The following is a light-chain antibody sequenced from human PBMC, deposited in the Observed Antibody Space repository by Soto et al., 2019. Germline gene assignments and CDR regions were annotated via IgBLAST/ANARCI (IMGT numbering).Light chain of an antibody. CDR1: QSVSSS. CDR2: GAS. J-gene: IGKJ1*01. V-gene: IGKV3-15*01. Sequence: EVVMTQSPDTLSVSPGERATLSCRASQSVSSSLAWYQQKPGQAPRLLIYGASTRATGVPARFSGSGSGTEFTLTISSLQSEDVAVYYCQHFHNWPPWTFSQGNRVEIK. CDR3: QHFHNWPPWT.